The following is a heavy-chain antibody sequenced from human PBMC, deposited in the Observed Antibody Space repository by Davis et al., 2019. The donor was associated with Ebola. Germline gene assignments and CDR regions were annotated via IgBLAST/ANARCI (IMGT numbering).Heavy chain of an antibody. Sequence: SVKVSCKASGGSFSTYALNWMRQAPGQGLEWVRGIIPSSGTTDYGQKLQGRVTLTADESTTTVYMELGSLRSEDTAVYYCARALGTGNYVDYYGLDVWGQGTTVTVSS. J-gene: IGHJ6*02. D-gene: IGHD1-7*01. CDR1: GGSFSTYA. CDR3: ARALGTGNYVDYYGLDV. V-gene: IGHV1-69*13. CDR2: IIPSSGTT.